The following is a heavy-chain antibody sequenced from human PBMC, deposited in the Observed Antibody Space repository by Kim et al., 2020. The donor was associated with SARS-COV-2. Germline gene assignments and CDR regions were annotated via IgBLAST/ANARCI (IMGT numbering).Heavy chain of an antibody. CDR3: ATEGGTSGRCGYFDS. Sequence: DSLKGRFTISSANSKNPVYLELNSLRDEDSAVYYCATEGGTSGRCGYFDSWGQGTLVTVSS. V-gene: IGHV3-30*02. J-gene: IGHJ4*02. D-gene: IGHD2-15*01.